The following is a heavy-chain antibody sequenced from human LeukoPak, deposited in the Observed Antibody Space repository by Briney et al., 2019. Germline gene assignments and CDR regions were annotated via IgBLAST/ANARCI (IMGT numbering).Heavy chain of an antibody. CDR3: ARDTSIVDPAGYMDV. J-gene: IGHJ6*03. V-gene: IGHV3-30*04. CDR2: ISYDGSNK. D-gene: IGHD6-6*01. Sequence: GGSLRLSCAASGFTFSSYAMHWVRQAPGKGLEWVAAISYDGSNKYYRDSVKGRFTISRDNSKNTLYLQLNSLRSEDTAVYSCARDTSIVDPAGYMDVWGKGTTVTISS. CDR1: GFTFSSYA.